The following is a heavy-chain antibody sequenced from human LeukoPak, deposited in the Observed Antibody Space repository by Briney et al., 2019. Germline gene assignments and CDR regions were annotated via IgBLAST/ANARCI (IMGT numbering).Heavy chain of an antibody. J-gene: IGHJ4*02. CDR3: ATYGSGRKFDY. V-gene: IGHV3-15*01. CDR1: GFTFSSYA. D-gene: IGHD3-10*01. CDR2: IKSKTNAGTT. Sequence: GGSLRLSCAASGFTFSSYAMSRVRQVPGKGLEWVGHIKSKTNAGTTDYAAPVKGRFTISKDDSKNTLYLQMNNLKTEDAAVYYCATYGSGRKFDYWGQGTLVTVSS.